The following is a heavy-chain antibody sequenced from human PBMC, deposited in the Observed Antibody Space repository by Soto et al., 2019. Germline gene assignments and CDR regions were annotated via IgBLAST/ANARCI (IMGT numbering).Heavy chain of an antibody. J-gene: IGHJ6*02. V-gene: IGHV1-69*01. CDR3: ARPHTGYCSGGSCYRGGYYSYGMDV. CDR1: GGTFSSYA. D-gene: IGHD2-15*01. CDR2: IIPIFGAA. Sequence: QVQLVQSGAEGKKPGSSVKVSCKASGGTFSSYAISWVRQAPGQGLEWMGGIIPIFGAANYAQKLQGRVTIAADESTSTAYMELSSLRSEDTAVYYCARPHTGYCSGGSCYRGGYYSYGMDVWGQGTTVTVSS.